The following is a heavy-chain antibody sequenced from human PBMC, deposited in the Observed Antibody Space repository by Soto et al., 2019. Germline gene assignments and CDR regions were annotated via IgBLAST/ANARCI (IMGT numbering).Heavy chain of an antibody. J-gene: IGHJ4*02. D-gene: IGHD3-10*01. V-gene: IGHV4-34*01. CDR1: GGSFRGSY. Sequence: SETLSPTYDVYGGSFRGSYCSGIRQPPGKGLEWIGEINHSGSTNYNPSLKSRVTISVDTSKNQFSLKLSSVTAADTAVYYCARESMVRGFRAADYWGQG. CDR3: ARESMVRGFRAADY. CDR2: INHSGST.